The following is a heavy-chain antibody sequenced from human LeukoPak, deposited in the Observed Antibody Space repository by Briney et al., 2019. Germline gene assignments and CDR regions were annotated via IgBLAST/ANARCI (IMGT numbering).Heavy chain of an antibody. J-gene: IGHJ4*02. D-gene: IGHD6-19*01. CDR3: ARDLGAVAGY. Sequence: GGSLRLSCAASGLTFSSYAMHWVRQAPGKGLEWVAVISYDGSNKYYADSVKGRFTISRDNSKNTLYLQMNSLRAEDTAVYYCARDLGAVAGYWGQGTLVTVSS. CDR2: ISYDGSNK. CDR1: GLTFSSYA. V-gene: IGHV3-30*04.